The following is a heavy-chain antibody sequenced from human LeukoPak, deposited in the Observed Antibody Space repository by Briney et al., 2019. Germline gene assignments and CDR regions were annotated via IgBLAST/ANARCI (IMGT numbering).Heavy chain of an antibody. Sequence: PGRSLRLSCAASGFTFSSYAMHWVRQAPGKGLEWVAVISYDGSNKYYADSLKGRFTISRDNSKNTLYLQMNSLRAEDTALYYCARGGYYDSSGQIDYWGQGTPVTVSS. D-gene: IGHD3-22*01. CDR3: ARGGYYDSSGQIDY. V-gene: IGHV3-30*01. CDR2: ISYDGSNK. CDR1: GFTFSSYA. J-gene: IGHJ4*02.